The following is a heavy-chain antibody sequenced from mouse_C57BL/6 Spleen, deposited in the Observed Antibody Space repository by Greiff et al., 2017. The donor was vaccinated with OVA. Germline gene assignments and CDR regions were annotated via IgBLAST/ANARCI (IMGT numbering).Heavy chain of an antibody. J-gene: IGHJ2*01. V-gene: IGHV1-52*01. Sequence: VQLQQPGAELVRPGSSVKLSCKASGYTFTSYWMHWVKQRPIQGLEWIGNIDPSDSETHYNQKFKDKATLTVDKSSSTAYMQLSSLTSEDSAVYDCARSHYYGSSSYFDYWGQGTTLTVSS. CDR2: IDPSDSET. CDR1: GYTFTSYW. CDR3: ARSHYYGSSSYFDY. D-gene: IGHD1-1*01.